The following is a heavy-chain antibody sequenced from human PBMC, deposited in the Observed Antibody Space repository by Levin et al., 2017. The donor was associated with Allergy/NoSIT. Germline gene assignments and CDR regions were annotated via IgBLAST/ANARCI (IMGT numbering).Heavy chain of an antibody. CDR1: GFTFSSYW. Sequence: GESLKISCAASGFTFSSYWMSWVRQAPGKGLEWVANIKQDGSEKYYVDSVKGRFTISRDNAKNSLYLQMNSLRAEDTAVYYCARDRDDFWRGYYDYWGQGTLVTVSS. CDR3: ARDRDDFWRGYYDY. CDR2: IKQDGSEK. V-gene: IGHV3-7*01. D-gene: IGHD3-3*01. J-gene: IGHJ4*02.